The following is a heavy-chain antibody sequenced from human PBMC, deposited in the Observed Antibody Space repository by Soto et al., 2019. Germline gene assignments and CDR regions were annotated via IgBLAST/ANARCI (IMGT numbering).Heavy chain of an antibody. CDR1: EFTFSSYS. CDR3: ARVERAYCGGDCYDY. CDR2: ISSSSSYI. J-gene: IGHJ4*02. D-gene: IGHD2-21*01. V-gene: IGHV3-21*01. Sequence: EVQLVESGGGLVKPGGSLTLSCAPSEFTFSSYSMNWVRQASGKGLEWVSPISSSSSYIYYADSGKGRFTISRDNAKNSLYLQMNSLRAEDTAVYYCARVERAYCGGDCYDYWGQGTLVTVSS.